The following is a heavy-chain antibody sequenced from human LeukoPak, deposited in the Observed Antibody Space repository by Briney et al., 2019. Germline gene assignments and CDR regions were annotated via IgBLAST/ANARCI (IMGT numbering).Heavy chain of an antibody. CDR3: VKASCSGGICYLDY. CDR2: VSGNGGST. J-gene: IGHJ4*02. V-gene: IGHV3-64D*06. Sequence: GGSLRLSCSASGFTFSRYGMFWVRQAPGKGLEYVSDVSGNGGSTDYADSVKGRFTISRDNSKNTLYLQMSSLRAGDTAVYYCVKASCSGGICYLDYWGQGTLVTVSS. D-gene: IGHD2-15*01. CDR1: GFTFSRYG.